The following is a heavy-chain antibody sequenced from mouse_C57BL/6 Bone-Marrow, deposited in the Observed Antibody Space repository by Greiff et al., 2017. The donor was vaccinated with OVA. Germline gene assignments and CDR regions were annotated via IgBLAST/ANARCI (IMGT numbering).Heavy chain of an antibody. V-gene: IGHV14-4*01. CDR1: GFNIKDDY. J-gene: IGHJ2*02. CDR2: IDPENGDT. CDR3: TSSQPDY. Sequence: VQLQQSGAELVRPGASVTLSCTASGFNIKDDYMHWVKQRPEQGLEWIGWIDPENGDTEYASKFQGKATITADTSSNTAYLQLSSLTSEDTAVYYCTSSQPDYWGQGTSLTVSS.